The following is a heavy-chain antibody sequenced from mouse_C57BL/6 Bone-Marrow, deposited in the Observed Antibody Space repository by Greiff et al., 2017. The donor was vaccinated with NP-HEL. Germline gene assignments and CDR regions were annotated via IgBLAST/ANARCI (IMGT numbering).Heavy chain of an antibody. J-gene: IGHJ4*01. D-gene: IGHD2-2*01. Sequence: EVMLVESGEGLVKPGGSLKLSCAASGFTFSSYAMSWVRQTPEKRLEWVAYISSGGDYIYYADTVKGRFPISRDNARNTLYLQMSSLKSEDTAMYYCTREKDYGYPYAMDYWGQGTSVTVSS. CDR2: ISSGGDYI. CDR1: GFTFSSYA. CDR3: TREKDYGYPYAMDY. V-gene: IGHV5-9-1*02.